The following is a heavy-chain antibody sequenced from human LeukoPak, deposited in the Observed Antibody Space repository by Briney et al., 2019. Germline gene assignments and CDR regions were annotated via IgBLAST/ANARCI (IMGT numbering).Heavy chain of an antibody. J-gene: IGHJ1*01. CDR1: GFTFSNYA. V-gene: IGHV3-23*01. Sequence: GGSLRLSCAASGFTFSNYAMSWVRQAPGKGPEWVSGIGNSGDRTFYADSVKGRFTISRDNSKNTLYLQMNSLRAEDTAVYYCARSATVTQFQHWGQGTLVTVSS. D-gene: IGHD4-17*01. CDR2: IGNSGDRT. CDR3: ARSATVTQFQH.